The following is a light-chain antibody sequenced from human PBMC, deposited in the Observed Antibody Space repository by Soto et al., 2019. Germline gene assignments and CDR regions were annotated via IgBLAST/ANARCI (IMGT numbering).Light chain of an antibody. V-gene: IGKV3D-15*01. J-gene: IGKJ5*01. Sequence: IVMTQSPGTLSVSPGERATLSCRASENVRTFVDWYQQKPGQAPRLLIYGASNRATDIPARFSGSGSGTDFTLTISNLEPEDSAVYFCQQNNRWPHITFGQGTRLEIK. CDR2: GAS. CDR1: ENVRTF. CDR3: QQNNRWPHIT.